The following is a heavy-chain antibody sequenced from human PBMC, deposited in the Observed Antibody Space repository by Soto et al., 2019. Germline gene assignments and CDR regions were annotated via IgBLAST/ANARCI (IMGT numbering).Heavy chain of an antibody. V-gene: IGHV3-21*06. Sequence: LRLSCAASGFTFTRYSMNWVRQAPGKGLEWVSSISSTTNYIYYGDSMKGRFTISRDNAKNSLYLEMNSLRAEDTAVYYCARESEDLTSNFDYWGQGTLVTVFS. CDR2: ISSTTNYI. CDR1: GFTFTRYS. J-gene: IGHJ4*02. CDR3: ARESEDLTSNFDY.